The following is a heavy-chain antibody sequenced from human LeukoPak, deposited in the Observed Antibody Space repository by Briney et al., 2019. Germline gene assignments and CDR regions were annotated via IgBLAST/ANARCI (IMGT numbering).Heavy chain of an antibody. Sequence: ETLSLTCTVSGGSINSYYWSWIRQPPGKGLEWVSSISSSSSYIYYAGSVKGRFTISRDNAKNSLYLQMNSLRAEDTAVHYCARVGPWVNPDYYYYYMDVWGKGTTVTVSS. V-gene: IGHV3-21*01. CDR1: GGSINSYY. D-gene: IGHD1-14*01. J-gene: IGHJ6*03. CDR3: ARVGPWVNPDYYYYYMDV. CDR2: ISSSSSYI.